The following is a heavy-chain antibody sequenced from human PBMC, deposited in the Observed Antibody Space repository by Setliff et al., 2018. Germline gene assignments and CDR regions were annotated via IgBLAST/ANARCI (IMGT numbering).Heavy chain of an antibody. Sequence: ASVKVSCKASGYTFTSYGISWVRQAPGQGLEWMGWINAGNGNTKYSQKFQGRVTMTRNTSISTAYMELSSLRSEDTAVYYCARGFNSWSVGTDYWGQGTLVTVSS. CDR2: INAGNGNT. J-gene: IGHJ4*02. D-gene: IGHD6-13*01. V-gene: IGHV1-8*02. CDR3: ARGFNSWSVGTDY. CDR1: GYTFTSYG.